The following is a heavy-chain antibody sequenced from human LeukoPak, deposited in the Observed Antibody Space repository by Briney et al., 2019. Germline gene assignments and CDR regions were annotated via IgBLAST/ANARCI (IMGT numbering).Heavy chain of an antibody. D-gene: IGHD5-12*01. Sequence: GGSLRLSCVASGFALSTYWMDWVRQAPGKGPVWISHISGDGSRTSYADSVKGRFTIFRDNAKNTLYSQMNSLRAEDTAVYYCGRNRGYDALDYWGQGTLVAVSS. CDR2: ISGDGSRT. CDR1: GFALSTYW. J-gene: IGHJ4*02. V-gene: IGHV3-74*01. CDR3: GRNRGYDALDY.